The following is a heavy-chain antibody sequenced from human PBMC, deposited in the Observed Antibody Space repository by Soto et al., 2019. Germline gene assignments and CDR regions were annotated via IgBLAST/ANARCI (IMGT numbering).Heavy chain of an antibody. J-gene: IGHJ5*02. CDR2: IWYDGSNK. V-gene: IGHV3-33*01. CDR1: GFTFSSYG. CDR3: ARDLRGYCSGGSCYGGYWFDP. D-gene: IGHD2-15*01. Sequence: GGSLRLSCAASGFTFSSYGTHGVRQAPGKGLEWVAVIWYDGSNKYYADSVKGRFTISRDNSKNTLYLQMNSLRAEDTAVYYCARDLRGYCSGGSCYGGYWFDPWGQGTLVTVSS.